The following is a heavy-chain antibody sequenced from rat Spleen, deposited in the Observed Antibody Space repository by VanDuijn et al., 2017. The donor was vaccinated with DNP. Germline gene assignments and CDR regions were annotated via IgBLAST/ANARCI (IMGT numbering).Heavy chain of an antibody. CDR1: GFSLINNG. D-gene: IGHD1-2*01. CDR2: IWSGGST. CDR3: ARFPPGYSSYRDWYLDF. J-gene: IGHJ1*01. V-gene: IGHV2-16*01. Sequence: QLQLKESGPGQVQPSQTLSLTCTVSGFSLINNGVSWVRQSPGKGLEWIGAIWSGGSTDYNSALKSRLTISRDTSKSQVLLKMNSLQTEDTAMYFCARFPPGYSSYRDWYLDFWGPGTMVTVSS.